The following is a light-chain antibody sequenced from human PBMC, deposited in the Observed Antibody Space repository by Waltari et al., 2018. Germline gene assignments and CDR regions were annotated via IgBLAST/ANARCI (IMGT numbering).Light chain of an antibody. CDR2: ATS. V-gene: IGKV3-20*01. J-gene: IGKJ1*01. CDR3: QQYYGSPT. CDR1: QSISSTY. Sequence: DIVLTQSPGTLSLSPGERATLSCRAGQSISSTYLAWYQHKPGQTPRLLVYATSVRATGVPDRFSGSGSGTDFTLTISRLEPEDFAVYYCQQYYGSPTFGQGTKVEI.